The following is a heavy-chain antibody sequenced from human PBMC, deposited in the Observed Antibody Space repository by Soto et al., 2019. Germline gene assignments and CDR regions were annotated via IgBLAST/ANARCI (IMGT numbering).Heavy chain of an antibody. V-gene: IGHV3-74*01. CDR1: GFTFSKYW. CDR3: AIQDCTNDVCLEADVTVGGAREY. Sequence: EVQLVESGGGLVQPGKALRLSCAASGFTFSKYWMHWVRQAPGKGPVWVSYISGDGTTTDYADSVKGRFTISRGNAKKRQYLQMDSLRVECAAVYYCAIQDCTNDVCLEADVTVGGAREYWGQGAQVTVTS. CDR2: ISGDGTTT. J-gene: IGHJ1*01. D-gene: IGHD2-8*01.